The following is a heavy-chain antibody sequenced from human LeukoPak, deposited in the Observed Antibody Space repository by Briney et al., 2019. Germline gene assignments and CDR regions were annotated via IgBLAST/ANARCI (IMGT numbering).Heavy chain of an antibody. V-gene: IGHV3-23*01. D-gene: IGHD3-10*01. CDR1: GFTFSSYA. Sequence: GGSLRLSCTASGFTFSSYAMSWVRQAPGKGLEWVSAISGSGGSTYYADSVKGRFTISRDNSKNTLYLQMNSLRAEDTAVYYCATPAPIKIYYYGPGSYFYYWGQGTLVTVSS. J-gene: IGHJ4*02. CDR2: ISGSGGST. CDR3: ATPAPIKIYYYGPGSYFYY.